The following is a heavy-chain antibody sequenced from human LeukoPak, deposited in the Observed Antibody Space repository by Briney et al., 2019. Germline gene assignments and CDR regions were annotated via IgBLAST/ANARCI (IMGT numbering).Heavy chain of an antibody. Sequence: SETLSLTCTVSGGSITSYYYTWIRQPPGKGLEWIGYIYYSGNTNYNPSLKSRVTMSLDMSKNQFSLRLISVTAADTAVYYCAREDSGTSIDYWGQGTLVTVSS. J-gene: IGHJ4*01. CDR3: AREDSGTSIDY. V-gene: IGHV4-59*01. CDR1: GGSITSYY. D-gene: IGHD1-26*01. CDR2: IYYSGNT.